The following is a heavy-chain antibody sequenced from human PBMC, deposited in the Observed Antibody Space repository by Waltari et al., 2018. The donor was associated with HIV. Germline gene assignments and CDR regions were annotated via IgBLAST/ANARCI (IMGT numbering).Heavy chain of an antibody. J-gene: IGHJ5*02. CDR1: GAPIRDYS. V-gene: IGHV4-59*01. CDR2: IYNSGNT. Sequence: QVRLQESGPGLVKPSATLSPTCPVAGAPIRDYSWPWIRPPPGKGLEWIGSIYNSGNTNYNPSLKSRVTISADTSKNQFSLTLSSVTAADTAVFFCARRLADHLNWFAPWGHGTLVIVSS. D-gene: IGHD2-21*01. CDR3: ARRLADHLNWFAP.